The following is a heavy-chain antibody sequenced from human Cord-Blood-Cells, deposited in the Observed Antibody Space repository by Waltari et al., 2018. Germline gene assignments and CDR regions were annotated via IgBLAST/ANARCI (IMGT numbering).Heavy chain of an antibody. CDR1: GFTFSSYW. V-gene: IGHV3-7*01. CDR2: IKQDGSEK. J-gene: IGHJ4*02. CDR3: ARALYQYCSSTSCLSSAAADY. D-gene: IGHD2-2*01. Sequence: EVQLVESGGGLVQPGGSLRLSCAASGFTFSSYWMSWVRQAPGKGLEWVANIKQDGSEKYYVDSVKGRFTISRDNAKNSLYLQMNSLRAEDTAVYYCARALYQYCSSTSCLSSAAADYWGQGTLVTVSS.